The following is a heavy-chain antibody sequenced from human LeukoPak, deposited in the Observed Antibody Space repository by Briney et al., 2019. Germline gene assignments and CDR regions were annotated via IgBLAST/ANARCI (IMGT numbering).Heavy chain of an antibody. J-gene: IGHJ4*02. V-gene: IGHV3-21*01. CDR3: ARYYYDSSGYYFKSGYFDY. CDR2: ISSSSSYI. D-gene: IGHD3-22*01. Sequence: GGSLRLSCAASGFTFSSYSMNWVRQAPGKGLEWVSSISSSSSYIYYADSVKGRFTTSRDNAKNSLYLQMNSLRAEDTAVYYCARYYYDSSGYYFKSGYFDYWGQGTLVTVSS. CDR1: GFTFSSYS.